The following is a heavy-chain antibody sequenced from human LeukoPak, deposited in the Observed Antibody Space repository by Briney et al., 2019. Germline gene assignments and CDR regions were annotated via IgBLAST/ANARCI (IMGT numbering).Heavy chain of an antibody. CDR2: INHSGST. Sequence: PPETLSLTCAVYGGSFSGYYWSWIRQPPGKGLEWIGEINHSGSTNYNPSLKSRVTISVDTSKNQFSLKLSSVTAADTAVYYCARGYYYDSSGYYYGRVGAFDIWGQGTMVTVSS. J-gene: IGHJ3*02. V-gene: IGHV4-34*01. CDR1: GGSFSGYY. CDR3: ARGYYYDSSGYYYGRVGAFDI. D-gene: IGHD3-22*01.